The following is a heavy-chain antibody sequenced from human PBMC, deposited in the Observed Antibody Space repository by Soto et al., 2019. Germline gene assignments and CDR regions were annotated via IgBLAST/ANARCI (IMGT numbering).Heavy chain of an antibody. CDR1: GYTFTSYG. CDR2: ISAYNGNT. CDR3: AGDRGLRYFDWLKGMFDY. D-gene: IGHD3-9*01. Sequence: ASLKVSCKASGYTFTSYGISWVRQAPGQGLEWMGWISAYNGNTNYAQKLQGRVTMTTDTSTSTAYMELRSLRSDDTAVFYWAGDRGLRYFDWLKGMFDYWGQGTLVTVSS. J-gene: IGHJ4*02. V-gene: IGHV1-18*01.